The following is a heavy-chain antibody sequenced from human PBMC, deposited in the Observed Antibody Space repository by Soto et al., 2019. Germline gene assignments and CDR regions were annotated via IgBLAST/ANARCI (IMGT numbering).Heavy chain of an antibody. CDR2: IYHSGTA. V-gene: IGHV4-4*02. J-gene: IGHJ6*02. CDR1: GDSISNNNC. CDR3: AMRLITTFGVVITGYGMDV. Sequence: SETLALTCAVSGDSISNNNCWNWVRQPPGKVLEWIGEIYHSGTANYNPSLKSRVTISLDKSNNQFSLTLNSVTAADTAVYYCAMRLITTFGVVITGYGMDVWGQCTTVTVSS. D-gene: IGHD3-3*01.